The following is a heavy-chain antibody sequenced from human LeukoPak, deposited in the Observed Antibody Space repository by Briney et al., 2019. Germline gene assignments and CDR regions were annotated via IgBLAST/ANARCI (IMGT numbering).Heavy chain of an antibody. V-gene: IGHV4-59*08. D-gene: IGHD3-3*01. Sequence: SETLSLTCTVSGGSISSYYWSWIRQPPGKGLEWIGYIYYSGSTNYNPSLKSRVTISVDTSKNQFSLKLSSVTAADTAVYYCARAFWGGDGWFDPWGQGTLVTVSS. J-gene: IGHJ5*02. CDR1: GGSISSYY. CDR3: ARAFWGGDGWFDP. CDR2: IYYSGST.